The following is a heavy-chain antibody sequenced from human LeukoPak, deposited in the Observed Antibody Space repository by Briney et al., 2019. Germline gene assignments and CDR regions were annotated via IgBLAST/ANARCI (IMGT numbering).Heavy chain of an antibody. CDR2: IYYSGRT. J-gene: IGHJ4*02. CDR1: GGSISSSGYY. Sequence: TSETLSLTCTVSGGSISSSGYYWGWIRQPPGKGLEWIGSIYYSGRTYYNPSLKSRVTISVDTSKNQFPLKLSSVTAADTAVYFCTRAPEFSYGAFDYWGQGTLVTVSS. CDR3: TRAPEFSYGAFDY. D-gene: IGHD5-18*01. V-gene: IGHV4-39*06.